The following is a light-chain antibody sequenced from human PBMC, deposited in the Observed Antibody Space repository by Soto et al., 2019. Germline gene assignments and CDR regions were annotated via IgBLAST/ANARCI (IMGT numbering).Light chain of an antibody. Sequence: EIVLTQSPGTLSLSPGERATLSCRASQSVGTSYLAWYQQKPGQAPRLLIYGASSRATGIPDRFSGSGSGTDFTLTIIRLEPEDCAVYYCQQYGTSPLTFGQGTKVEI. J-gene: IGKJ1*01. CDR1: QSVGTSY. V-gene: IGKV3-20*01. CDR2: GAS. CDR3: QQYGTSPLT.